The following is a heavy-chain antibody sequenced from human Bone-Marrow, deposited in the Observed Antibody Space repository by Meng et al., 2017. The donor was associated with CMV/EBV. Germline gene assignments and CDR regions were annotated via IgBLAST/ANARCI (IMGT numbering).Heavy chain of an antibody. CDR2: IIPIFGTA. CDR3: ARGQRVVPAAIFGVGGNWFDP. V-gene: IGHV1-69*05. J-gene: IGHJ5*02. Sequence: SHAISWVRQAPGQGLGWIGGIIPIFGTANYAQKFQGRVTITTDESASTAYMALSSLRSEDTAVYYCARGQRVVPAAIFGVGGNWFDPWGQGTLVTVSS. D-gene: IGHD2-2*01. CDR1: SHA.